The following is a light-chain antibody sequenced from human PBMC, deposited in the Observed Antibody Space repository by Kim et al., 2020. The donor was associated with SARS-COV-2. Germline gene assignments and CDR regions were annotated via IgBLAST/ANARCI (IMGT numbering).Light chain of an antibody. Sequence: EIVLTQSPGTLSLSPGERATLSCRASQSVSSSSLAWYQQKPGQAPRLLIYGASSRATGIPDRFSGSGSGTDFTLTISRLEPEDFAVYYCQKYGSSRTFGKGTKVDIK. CDR2: GAS. V-gene: IGKV3-20*01. CDR3: QKYGSSRT. CDR1: QSVSSSS. J-gene: IGKJ1*01.